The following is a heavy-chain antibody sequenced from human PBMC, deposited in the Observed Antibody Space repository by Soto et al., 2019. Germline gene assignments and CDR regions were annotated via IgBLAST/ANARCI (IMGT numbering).Heavy chain of an antibody. CDR1: GFTFSSYG. J-gene: IGHJ6*02. D-gene: IGHD6-13*01. Sequence: GGSLRLSCAASGFTFSSYGMHWVRQAPGKGLEWVAVIWYDGSNKYYADSVKGRFTISRDNSKNTLYLQMNSLRAEDTAVYYCARDTGSSSLYYYYGMDVWGQGTTVTVSS. CDR3: ARDTGSSSLYYYYGMDV. CDR2: IWYDGSNK. V-gene: IGHV3-33*01.